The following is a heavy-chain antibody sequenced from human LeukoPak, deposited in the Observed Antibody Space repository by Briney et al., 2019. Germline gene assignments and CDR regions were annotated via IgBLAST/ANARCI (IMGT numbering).Heavy chain of an antibody. Sequence: SETLSLTCTVSGGSISNSYWSWIRQPPGKGLEWIGYIHYSGSTNYNPSLKSRVAISVDTSKNQFSLKLSSVTAADTAVYYCARHPLAGATAPNYFDYWGQGTLVTVSS. CDR1: GGSISNSY. D-gene: IGHD6-25*01. CDR2: IHYSGST. CDR3: ARHPLAGATAPNYFDY. J-gene: IGHJ4*02. V-gene: IGHV4-59*08.